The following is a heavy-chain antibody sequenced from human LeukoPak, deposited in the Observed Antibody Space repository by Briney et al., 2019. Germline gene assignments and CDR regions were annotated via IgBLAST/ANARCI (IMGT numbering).Heavy chain of an antibody. J-gene: IGHJ4*02. CDR1: GYTFTGYY. CDR2: INPNSGGT. D-gene: IGHD1-26*01. V-gene: IGHV1-2*02. Sequence: GASVKVSCKASGYTFTGYYIHWVRQAPGQGLEWMGWINPNSGGTNYAQKFQGRVTMTEDTSTDTAYMELSSLRSEDTAVYYCATENFPRRYSGSYWYWGQGTLVTVSS. CDR3: ATENFPRRYSGSYWY.